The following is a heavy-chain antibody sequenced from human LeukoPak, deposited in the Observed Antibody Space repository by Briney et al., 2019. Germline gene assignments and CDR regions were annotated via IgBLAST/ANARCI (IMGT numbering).Heavy chain of an antibody. J-gene: IGHJ6*04. CDR3: ARATVIGTVPVPGFLDV. CDR1: GFTFDDYG. D-gene: IGHD6-19*01. CDR2: INWNGRNV. V-gene: IGHV3-20*04. Sequence: GGSLRLSCATSGFTFDDYGMNWVRQAPGKGLEWVSNINWNGRNVDYADSVKGRFTISRENAKNSLYLQMNSLRAGDTAVYYCARATVIGTVPVPGFLDVWGKGTTVTVSS.